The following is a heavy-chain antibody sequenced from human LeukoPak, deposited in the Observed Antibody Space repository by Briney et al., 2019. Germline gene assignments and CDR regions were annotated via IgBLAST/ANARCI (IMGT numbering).Heavy chain of an antibody. CDR3: AKVHRSYKVVVVPAAIDY. Sequence: GGSLRLSCAASGFTFSSFGMHWVRQAPGKGLEWVAVIWYDGSNKYYADSVKGRFIISRDNSKNTLYLQMNSLRAEDTAVYYCAKVHRSYKVVVVPAAIDYWGQGTLVTVSS. CDR2: IWYDGSNK. D-gene: IGHD2-2*01. V-gene: IGHV3-33*06. J-gene: IGHJ4*02. CDR1: GFTFSSFG.